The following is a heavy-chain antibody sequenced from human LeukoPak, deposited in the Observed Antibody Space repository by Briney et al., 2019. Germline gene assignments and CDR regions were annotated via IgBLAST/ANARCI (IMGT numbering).Heavy chain of an antibody. CDR2: IRGDGSRL. D-gene: IGHD2-21*02. CDR1: GFTFDNYA. Sequence: GGSLRLSCVASGFTFDNYAMHWVRQAPGKGLEWVANIRGDGSRLYYVDSVKGRFTISRDNAKNSLYLQMSNLRAEDTSVYYCARDHNYFGSDRYYDAFDIWGQGTMVTVSS. CDR3: ARDHNYFGSDRYYDAFDI. V-gene: IGHV3-7*01. J-gene: IGHJ3*02.